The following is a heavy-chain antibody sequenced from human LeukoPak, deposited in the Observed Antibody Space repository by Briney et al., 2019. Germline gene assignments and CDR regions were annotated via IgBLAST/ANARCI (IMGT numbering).Heavy chain of an antibody. Sequence: GGSLRLSCAASGFTFSSYAMHWVRQAPGKGLEWVAVISYDGSNKYYADSVKGRFTISRDNSKNTLYLQMNSLRAEDTAVYYCAKAPREYSSSWYDYWGQGTLVTVSS. CDR3: AKAPREYSSSWYDY. V-gene: IGHV3-30-3*01. D-gene: IGHD6-13*01. CDR2: ISYDGSNK. J-gene: IGHJ4*02. CDR1: GFTFSSYA.